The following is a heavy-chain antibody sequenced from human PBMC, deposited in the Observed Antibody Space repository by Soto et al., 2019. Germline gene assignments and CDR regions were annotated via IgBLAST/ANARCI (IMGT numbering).Heavy chain of an antibody. J-gene: IGHJ5*02. D-gene: IGHD3-16*02. CDR2: ISAYNGNT. V-gene: IGHV1-18*01. CDR1: GYTFSNCG. CDR3: ARDRVMITFGGVIVPNWFDP. Sequence: ASVKVSCETSGYTFSNCGSSWLRQSPLQGREWMGWISAYNGNTNYAQKLQGRVTMTTDTSTSTAYMELRSLRSDDTAVYYCARDRVMITFGGVIVPNWFDPWGQGTLVTVSS.